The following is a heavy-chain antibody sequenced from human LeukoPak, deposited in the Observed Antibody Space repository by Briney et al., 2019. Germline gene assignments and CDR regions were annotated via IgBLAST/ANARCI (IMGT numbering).Heavy chain of an antibody. Sequence: PSETLSLTCAVYGGSFSGYYWSWIRQPPGKGLEWIGEINHSGSTNYNPSLKSRVTISVDRSKNQFSLKLSSVTAADTAVYYCARADMITFGGLTLDYWGQGTLVTVSS. CDR1: GGSFSGYY. CDR2: INHSGST. D-gene: IGHD3-16*01. V-gene: IGHV4-34*01. CDR3: ARADMITFGGLTLDY. J-gene: IGHJ4*02.